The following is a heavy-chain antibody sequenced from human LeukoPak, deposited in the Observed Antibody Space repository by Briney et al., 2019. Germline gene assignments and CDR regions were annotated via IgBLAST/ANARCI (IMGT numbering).Heavy chain of an antibody. J-gene: IGHJ4*02. D-gene: IGHD4-11*01. CDR3: ARERTTIVSGTTVGAY. Sequence: GGSLRLSCSASGFTFRSYEMNWIRQAPGQGLEWISYISGGGDSIYYADSVKGRFTISRDNAENSLFLQMDSLTADDTAVYYCARERTTIVSGTTVGAYWGPGTLVTVSS. CDR2: ISGGGDSI. CDR1: GFTFRSYE. V-gene: IGHV3-48*03.